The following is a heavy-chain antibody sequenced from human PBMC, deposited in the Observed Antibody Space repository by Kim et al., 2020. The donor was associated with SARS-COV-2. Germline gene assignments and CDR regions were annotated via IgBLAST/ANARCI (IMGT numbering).Heavy chain of an antibody. J-gene: IGHJ4*02. Sequence: GGSLRLSCAASGFTFSSYGMHWVRQAPGKGLEWVAVISYDGSNKYYADSVKGRFTISRDNSKNTLYLQMNSLRAEDTAVYYCAKDTERYCSGGSCYYFDYWGQGTLVTVSS. V-gene: IGHV3-30*18. D-gene: IGHD2-15*01. CDR3: AKDTERYCSGGSCYYFDY. CDR2: ISYDGSNK. CDR1: GFTFSSYG.